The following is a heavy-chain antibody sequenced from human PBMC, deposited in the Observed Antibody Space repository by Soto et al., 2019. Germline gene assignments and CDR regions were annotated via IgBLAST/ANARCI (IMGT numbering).Heavy chain of an antibody. V-gene: IGHV4-59*08. CDR3: ARGGWKLFDY. Sequence: SETLSLTCAVSGDSISSYYCMWIRQPPGKGLESIGYLYYGRSANYNPSLKSRVTISVDTSKNQFSLKLSSVTAADTAVYYCARGGWKLFDYWGQGTLVTVSS. CDR1: GDSISSYY. CDR2: LYYGRSA. J-gene: IGHJ4*02. D-gene: IGHD6-19*01.